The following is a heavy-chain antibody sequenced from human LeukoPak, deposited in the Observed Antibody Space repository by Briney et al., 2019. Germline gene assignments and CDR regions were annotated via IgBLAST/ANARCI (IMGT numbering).Heavy chain of an antibody. J-gene: IGHJ5*02. V-gene: IGHV3-74*01. D-gene: IGHD3-10*01. CDR2: MCGDGRST. Sequence: GGSLRLSCAASGFTFNSYWMHWVRHAPGKGLVWVSRMCGDGRSTSYADSVKGRFTISRDNAKNTLYLQVDSLRGEDTAVYYCASGYYGSGSYLTPWGQGTLVTVSS. CDR3: ASGYYGSGSYLTP. CDR1: GFTFNSYW.